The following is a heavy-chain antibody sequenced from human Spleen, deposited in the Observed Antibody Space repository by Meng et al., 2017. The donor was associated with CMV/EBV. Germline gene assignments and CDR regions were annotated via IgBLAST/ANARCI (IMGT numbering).Heavy chain of an antibody. D-gene: IGHD3-3*01. V-gene: IGHV1-18*01. CDR1: GYTFSNYG. CDR3: ARDLGYDFWSGYVY. Sequence: SGYTFSNYGISWVRQAPGQGLEWMGWITAYNGHTNYAQKLQGRVTMTTDTSTSTAYMELRSLRSDDTAVYYCARDLGYDFWSGYVYWGQGTLVTVSS. J-gene: IGHJ4*02. CDR2: ITAYNGHT.